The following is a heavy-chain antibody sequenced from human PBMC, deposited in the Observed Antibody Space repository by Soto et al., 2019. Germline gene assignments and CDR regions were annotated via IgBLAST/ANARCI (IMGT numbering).Heavy chain of an antibody. Sequence: GGSLRLSCAASGFTFSSYSMNWVRQAPGKGLEWVSYISSSSSTIYYADSVKGRFTISRDNAKNSLYLQMNSLRAEDTAVYYCARVVGDYYDSSGYSQLDYWGQGTLVTVSS. CDR2: ISSSSSTI. J-gene: IGHJ4*02. V-gene: IGHV3-48*01. CDR1: GFTFSSYS. CDR3: ARVVGDYYDSSGYSQLDY. D-gene: IGHD3-22*01.